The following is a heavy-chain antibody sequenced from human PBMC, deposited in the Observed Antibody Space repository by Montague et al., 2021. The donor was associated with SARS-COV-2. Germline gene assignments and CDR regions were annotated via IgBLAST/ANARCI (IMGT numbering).Heavy chain of an antibody. D-gene: IGHD5-12*01. V-gene: IGHV4-34*01. Sequence: SETLSLTCAVNGGSFSGYYWSWIRQPPGKGLEWIGEINHSGSISYNPSLKSRVTISVDTSKNQFSLKVSSVTAADTAVYYCARGAWWLRAFDQWGQGTLVTVSS. CDR2: INHSGSI. J-gene: IGHJ4*02. CDR1: GGSFSGYY. CDR3: ARGAWWLRAFDQ.